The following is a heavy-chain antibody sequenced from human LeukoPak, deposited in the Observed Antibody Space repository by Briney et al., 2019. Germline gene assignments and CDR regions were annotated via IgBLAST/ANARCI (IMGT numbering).Heavy chain of an antibody. Sequence: PGGSLRLSCAASGFSLSSYSMRWVRQAPGKGLEWVSYISSSSTTIYYADSVKGRFTISRDNAKNSMYLQMNGQRDEHAAVYHCAMLYSYGSATYRPEYDYWGQGTLVTVSS. D-gene: IGHD3-10*01. J-gene: IGHJ4*02. CDR2: ISSSSTTI. V-gene: IGHV3-48*02. CDR3: AMLYSYGSATYRPEYDY. CDR1: GFSLSSYS.